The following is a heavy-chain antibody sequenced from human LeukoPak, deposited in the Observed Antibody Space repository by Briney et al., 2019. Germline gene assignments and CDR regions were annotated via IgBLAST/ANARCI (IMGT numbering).Heavy chain of an antibody. Sequence: GGSLRLSCAASGFTFSSYAMNWVRQAPGKGLEWVSVISNSGGSTYYADSVKGRFTISRDNSKNTLYLQMNSLRAEDTAVHYCAKGPGQLHPPNWFDPWGQGTLVTVSS. J-gene: IGHJ5*02. V-gene: IGHV3-23*01. CDR3: AKGPGQLHPPNWFDP. D-gene: IGHD2-2*01. CDR1: GFTFSSYA. CDR2: ISNSGGST.